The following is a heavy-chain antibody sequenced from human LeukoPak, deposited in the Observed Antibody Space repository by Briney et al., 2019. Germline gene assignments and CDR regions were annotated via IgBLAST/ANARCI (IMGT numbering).Heavy chain of an antibody. CDR3: VQTTGWPGFDY. V-gene: IGHV4-4*09. J-gene: IGHJ4*02. D-gene: IGHD6-19*01. CDR1: GVSISRFY. Sequence: PSETLSLICTTSGVSISRFYWSWVRQPPGKGLEWIGNIYNGVPTFFNPSLKSRVTISVDTSRRQFSLEQASVTAADTAVYYCVQTTGWPGFDYWGQGILVTVSS. CDR2: IYNGVPT.